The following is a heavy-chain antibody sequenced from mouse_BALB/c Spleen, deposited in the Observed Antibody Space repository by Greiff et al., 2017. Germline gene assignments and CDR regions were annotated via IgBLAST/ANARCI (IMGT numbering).Heavy chain of an antibody. CDR3: ARELTGTFDD. Sequence: VQLQQSGAELVRPGTSVKISCTASGYTFTNYWLGWVKQRPGHGLEWIGDIYPGGSYTNSNEKFKGKATLTADTSSSTAYMQLSSLTSEDSAVYVCARELTGTFDDWGQGTTLTVSS. D-gene: IGHD4-1*01. V-gene: IGHV1-63*02. CDR2: IYPGGSYT. J-gene: IGHJ2*01. CDR1: GYTFTNYW.